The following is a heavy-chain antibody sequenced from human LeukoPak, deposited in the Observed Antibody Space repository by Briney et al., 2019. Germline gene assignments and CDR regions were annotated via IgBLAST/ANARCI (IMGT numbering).Heavy chain of an antibody. J-gene: IGHJ4*02. CDR1: GGSISSSSYY. D-gene: IGHD3-16*02. CDR2: IYYSGST. V-gene: IGHV4-39*01. Sequence: SETLSLTCTVSGGSISSSSYYWGWIRQPPGKGLEWIGSIYYSGSTYYNPSLESRVTISVDTSKNQFSLKLSSVTAADTAVYYCARHVYDYVWGSYRYTGQFDYWGQGTLVTVSS. CDR3: ARHVYDYVWGSYRYTGQFDY.